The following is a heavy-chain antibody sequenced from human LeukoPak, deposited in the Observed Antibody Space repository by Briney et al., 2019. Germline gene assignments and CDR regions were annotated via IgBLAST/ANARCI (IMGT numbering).Heavy chain of an antibody. CDR3: ARDLLNEGNHLDY. D-gene: IGHD4-23*01. CDR1: GGSFSGYY. Sequence: KSSETLSLTCAVYGGSFSGYYWSWIRQPPGKGLEWIGEINHSGSTNYNPSLKSRVTISADTSKNQFSLKLSSVTAADTAVYYCARDLLNEGNHLDYWGQGTLVTVSS. J-gene: IGHJ4*02. V-gene: IGHV4-34*01. CDR2: INHSGST.